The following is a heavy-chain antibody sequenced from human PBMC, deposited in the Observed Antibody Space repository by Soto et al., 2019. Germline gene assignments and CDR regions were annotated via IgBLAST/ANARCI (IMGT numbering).Heavy chain of an antibody. CDR2: IYPGDSDT. D-gene: IGHD5-18*01. V-gene: IGHV5-51*01. J-gene: IGHJ4*02. CDR1: GYSFTSYW. Sequence: GESLKISCKGSGYSFTSYWIGWVRQMPGKGLEWMGIIYPGDSDTRCSPSFQGHVTISADKSISTAYLLWSGLKASDSAIYYCAKYMNTAMVSDYWGQGTLVTVSS. CDR3: AKYMNTAMVSDY.